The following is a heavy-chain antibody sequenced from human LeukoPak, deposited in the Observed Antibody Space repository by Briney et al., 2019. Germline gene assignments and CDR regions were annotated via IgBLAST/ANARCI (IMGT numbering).Heavy chain of an antibody. CDR1: GFTFSNAW. Sequence: GGSLRLSCAASGFTFSNAWMSWVRQAPGKGLEWVSYISSSSSTIYYADSVKGRFTISRDNAKNSLYLQMNSLRAEDTAVYYCARDRSSGYCWGGDYWSQGTLVTASS. D-gene: IGHD3-22*01. CDR2: ISSSSSTI. V-gene: IGHV3-48*04. CDR3: ARDRSSGYCWGGDY. J-gene: IGHJ4*02.